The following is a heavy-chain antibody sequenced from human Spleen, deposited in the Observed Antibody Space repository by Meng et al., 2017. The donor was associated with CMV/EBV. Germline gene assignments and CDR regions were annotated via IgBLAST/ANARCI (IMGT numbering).Heavy chain of an antibody. CDR1: GFNFDDYG. Sequence: GESLKISCVTSGFNFDDYGMSWVRQAPGKGLEWVAGVNWVGTTTHYADSVKGRFTISRDNSKNTLYLQMNSLRAEDTAVYYCAKVSLEWLSLYYFDYWGQGTLVTVSS. D-gene: IGHD3-3*01. CDR3: AKVSLEWLSLYYFDY. CDR2: VNWVGTTT. J-gene: IGHJ4*02. V-gene: IGHV3-20*04.